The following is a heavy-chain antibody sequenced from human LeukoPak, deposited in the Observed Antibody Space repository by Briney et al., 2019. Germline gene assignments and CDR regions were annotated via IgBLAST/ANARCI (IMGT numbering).Heavy chain of an antibody. CDR3: AREGQSYGDYAGY. V-gene: IGHV3-23*01. D-gene: IGHD4-17*01. Sequence: GGSLRLSCAASGFTFSSYAMSWVRQAPGKGLEWVSAISGSGGSTYYADSVKGRFTISRDNAKNTLYLQMNSLRAEDTAVYYCAREGQSYGDYAGYWGQGTLVTVSS. CDR1: GFTFSSYA. CDR2: ISGSGGST. J-gene: IGHJ4*02.